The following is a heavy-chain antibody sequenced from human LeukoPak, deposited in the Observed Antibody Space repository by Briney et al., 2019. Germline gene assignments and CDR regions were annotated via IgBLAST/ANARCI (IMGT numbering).Heavy chain of an antibody. CDR2: IYYSGST. J-gene: IGHJ3*02. V-gene: IGHV4-39*01. D-gene: IGHD5-18*01. Sequence: SETLSLTCTVSGGSISSSSYYWGWIRQPPGKGLEWIGSIYYSGSTYYNPSLKSRVTISVDTSKNQFSLKLSSVTAADTAVYYCARRGPQLWRAFDIWGQGTMVTVSS. CDR3: ARRGPQLWRAFDI. CDR1: GGSISSSSYY.